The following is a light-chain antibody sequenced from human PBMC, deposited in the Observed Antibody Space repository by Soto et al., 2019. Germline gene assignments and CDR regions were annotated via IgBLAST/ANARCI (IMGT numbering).Light chain of an antibody. CDR1: QSVSSSY. CDR2: AAS. CDR3: QQYGSSPPIT. Sequence: EIVLTQSPGTLSLSPVERATLSCMASQSVSSSYLAWYQPKPDPAPRLLIYAASSRATGITDRFSGSGSWTDFTLTISRLEPEDFSVYYCQQYGSSPPITFGQGTRVDI. V-gene: IGKV3-20*01. J-gene: IGKJ5*01.